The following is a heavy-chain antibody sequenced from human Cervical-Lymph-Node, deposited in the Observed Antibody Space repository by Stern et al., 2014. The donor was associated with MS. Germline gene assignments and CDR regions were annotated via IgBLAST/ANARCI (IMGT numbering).Heavy chain of an antibody. CDR3: TRTPPFRHTPLSFDP. CDR1: GGSISSDH. J-gene: IGHJ5*02. Sequence: QVQLQESGPGLVKPSETLSLTCSVSGGSISSDHWSWIRQTPEKGLEWIGDIYFIGSTNYNPSLQSRVPISIDTSKNQVSLQLTSGTAADTTVYFCTRTPPFRHTPLSFDPWGQGTLVIVSS. V-gene: IGHV4-4*09. D-gene: IGHD3-3*02. CDR2: IYFIGST.